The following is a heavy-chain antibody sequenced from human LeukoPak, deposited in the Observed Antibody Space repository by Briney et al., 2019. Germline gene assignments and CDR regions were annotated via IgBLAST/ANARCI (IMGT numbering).Heavy chain of an antibody. J-gene: IGHJ4*02. CDR3: ARGFVVVPAAIIFDY. V-gene: IGHV4-34*01. CDR2: INHSGST. CDR1: GGSFSGYY. Sequence: PSETLSLTCAVYGGSFSGYYWSWIRQPPGKGLEWIGEINHSGSTNYNPSLKSRVTISVDMSKNQFSLKLSSVTAADTAVCYCARGFVVVPAAIIFDYGGQGTLVTVSS. D-gene: IGHD2-2*01.